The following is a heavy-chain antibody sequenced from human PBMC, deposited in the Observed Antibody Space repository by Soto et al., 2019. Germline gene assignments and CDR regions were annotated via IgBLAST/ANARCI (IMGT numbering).Heavy chain of an antibody. CDR3: ARVVVVAATDYYYYGMDV. D-gene: IGHD2-15*01. CDR1: GGTFSSYA. J-gene: IGHJ6*02. V-gene: IGHV1-69*13. Sequence: SVKVSCKASGGTFSSYAISWVRQAPGQGLEWMGGIIPIFGTANYAQKFQGRVTITADESTSTAYMELSSLRSEDTAVYYCARVVVVAATDYYYYGMDVWGQGTTVTVS. CDR2: IIPIFGTA.